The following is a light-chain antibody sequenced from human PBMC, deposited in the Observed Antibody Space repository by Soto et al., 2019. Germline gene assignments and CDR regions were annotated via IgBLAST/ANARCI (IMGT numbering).Light chain of an antibody. CDR3: QQYGSSPPWVT. CDR1: QSVSSSY. V-gene: IGKV3-20*01. Sequence: EIVLTQSPGTLSLSTGERATLSCRASQSVSSSYLAWYQQKPGQAPRLLIYGASSRATGIPDRFSGSGSGTDFTLTISRLEPEDFAVYYCQQYGSSPPWVTFGQGTRLEIK. J-gene: IGKJ5*01. CDR2: GAS.